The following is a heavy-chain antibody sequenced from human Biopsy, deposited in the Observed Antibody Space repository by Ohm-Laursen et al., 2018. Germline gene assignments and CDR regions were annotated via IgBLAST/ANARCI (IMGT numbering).Heavy chain of an antibody. CDR1: GGSIKSYY. CDR2: IYYTGHT. CDR3: ARDALGGGSYRFFY. J-gene: IGHJ4*02. V-gene: IGHV4-59*01. Sequence: TLSLTCTVSGGSIKSYYWNWIRQSPGKGLGWIGFIYYTGHTNYNPSLKSRATISVDTSKNQFSLKVISVTAADTAVYYCARDALGGGSYRFFYWGQGSLVTVSS. D-gene: IGHD1-26*01.